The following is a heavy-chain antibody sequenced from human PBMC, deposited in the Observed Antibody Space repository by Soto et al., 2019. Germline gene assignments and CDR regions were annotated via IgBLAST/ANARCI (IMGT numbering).Heavy chain of an antibody. Sequence: GESLKISCKGSGYSFTSYWIGWVRQMPGKGLEWMGIIYPGDSDTRYSPSFQGQVTISADKSISTAYLQWSSLKASDTAMYYCARRRYYYDSSGYYAVAAFDIWRQETMVAASS. V-gene: IGHV5-51*01. J-gene: IGHJ3*02. CDR3: ARRRYYYDSSGYYAVAAFDI. CDR2: IYPGDSDT. CDR1: GYSFTSYW. D-gene: IGHD3-22*01.